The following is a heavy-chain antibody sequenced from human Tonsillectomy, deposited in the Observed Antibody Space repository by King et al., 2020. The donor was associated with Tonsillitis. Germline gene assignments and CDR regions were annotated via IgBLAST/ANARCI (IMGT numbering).Heavy chain of an antibody. D-gene: IGHD6-19*01. Sequence: VQLVESGGGLVQPGGSLRLSCAASGFTFSSYAMSWVRQAPGKGLEWVSLISGGGGSSYYADSVKGRFTISRDNSKNTLYLQMNSLRAEDTAFYYCVKDLGPDGSGWPSDYFDCGGQGTLVTVSS. J-gene: IGHJ4*02. CDR1: GFTFSSYA. CDR2: ISGGGGSS. V-gene: IGHV3-23*04. CDR3: VKDLGPDGSGWPSDYFDC.